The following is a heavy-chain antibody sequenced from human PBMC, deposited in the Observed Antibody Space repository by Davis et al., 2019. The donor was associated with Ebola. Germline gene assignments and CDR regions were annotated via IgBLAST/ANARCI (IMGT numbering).Heavy chain of an antibody. Sequence: PSETLSLTCTVSGGSISTGDTYWTWIRQHPGKGLEWIGYIYYRGIPYYNPSLKSRVVISVDTCKNQFSLNLNSVTAADTAIYYCARLNSSTWYEGSYFDLWGQGTLATVSS. V-gene: IGHV4-31*03. J-gene: IGHJ4*02. D-gene: IGHD6-13*01. CDR3: ARLNSSTWYEGSYFDL. CDR1: GGSISTGDTY. CDR2: IYYRGIP.